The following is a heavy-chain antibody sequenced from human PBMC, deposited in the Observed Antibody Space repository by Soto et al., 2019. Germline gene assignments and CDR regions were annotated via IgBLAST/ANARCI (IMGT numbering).Heavy chain of an antibody. J-gene: IGHJ5*02. CDR1: GGSISSYY. V-gene: IGHV4-4*07. D-gene: IGHD6-13*01. Sequence: QVQLQESGPGLVKPSETLSLTCTVSGGSISSYYWSWIRQPAGKGLEWIGRIYTSGSTNYNPSLKSRVTMSVDTSKNQFSLKLSSVTAADTAVYYCARTVAAAQLYNWCDPWRQGTLVTVSS. CDR3: ARTVAAAQLYNWCDP. CDR2: IYTSGST.